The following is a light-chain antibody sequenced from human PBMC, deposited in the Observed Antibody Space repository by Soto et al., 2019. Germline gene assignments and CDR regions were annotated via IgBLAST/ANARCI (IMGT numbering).Light chain of an antibody. Sequence: EIVLTQAQGTLSLSPGERATLSCRTSQSVSSSYLAWYQQKPGQAPRLLLHSASSRATGIPDRFSGSGSGTDFTLTISRLEPEDCAVYYCQQYSSSPLTFGGGTKVEIK. CDR3: QQYSSSPLT. CDR2: SAS. V-gene: IGKV3-20*01. CDR1: QSVSSSY. J-gene: IGKJ4*01.